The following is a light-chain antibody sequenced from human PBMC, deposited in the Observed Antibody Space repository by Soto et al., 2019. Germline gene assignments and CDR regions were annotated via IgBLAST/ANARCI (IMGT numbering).Light chain of an antibody. Sequence: ENVLTQSPGTLSLSPGERSTLSCRASQSISNNHFAWYQQKPGQAPRLLIHGTSNRATGIPDRFSGSGSGTDFTLTFSRLEPEDFAVYYCEYYGSSITFGGGTKGDI. V-gene: IGKV3-20*01. CDR1: QSISNNH. CDR3: EYYGSSIT. CDR2: GTS. J-gene: IGKJ4*01.